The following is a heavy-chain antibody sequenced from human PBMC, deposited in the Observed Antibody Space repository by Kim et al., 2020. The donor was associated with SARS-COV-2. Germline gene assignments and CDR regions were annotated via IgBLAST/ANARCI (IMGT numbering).Heavy chain of an antibody. CDR1: GGSISSSSYY. CDR2: IYYSGST. V-gene: IGHV4-39*07. Sequence: SETLSLTCTVSGGSISSSSYYWGWIRQPPGKGLEWIGSIYYSGSTYYNPSLKSRVTISVDTSKNQFSLKLSSVTAADTAVYYCARALYSGTDYAGAFDIWGQGTMVTVSS. J-gene: IGHJ3*02. D-gene: IGHD1-26*01. CDR3: ARALYSGTDYAGAFDI.